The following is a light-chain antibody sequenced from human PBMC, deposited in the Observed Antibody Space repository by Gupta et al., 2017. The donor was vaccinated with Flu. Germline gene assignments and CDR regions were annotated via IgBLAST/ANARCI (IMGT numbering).Light chain of an antibody. Sequence: DIVMTQSPDSLAVSLGERATINCKPSQSILYSSDNKNYLAWYQQKAGQPPKVIIYWTSTRESGVPDRFNGSGSGTDFTLTISSLQADDVAVYYCQQDYSSPRAFGQGTKVEIK. V-gene: IGKV4-1*01. CDR1: QSILYSSDNKNY. CDR3: QQDYSSPRA. J-gene: IGKJ1*01. CDR2: WTS.